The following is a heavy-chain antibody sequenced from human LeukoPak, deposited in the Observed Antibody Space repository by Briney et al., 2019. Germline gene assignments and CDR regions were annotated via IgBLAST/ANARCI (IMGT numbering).Heavy chain of an antibody. J-gene: IGHJ4*02. Sequence: LGASVKVSCKASGYTFTGYYMHWVRQAPGQGLEWMGWINPNTGATKYAQNFQGRVTLTRDTSIRTTFMELSSLRSDDTAFYYCARDERFCNGDNHYPDLGYWGQGTLVTVSS. CDR2: INPNTGAT. CDR3: ARDERFCNGDNHYPDLGY. D-gene: IGHD2-15*01. CDR1: GYTFTGYY. V-gene: IGHV1-2*03.